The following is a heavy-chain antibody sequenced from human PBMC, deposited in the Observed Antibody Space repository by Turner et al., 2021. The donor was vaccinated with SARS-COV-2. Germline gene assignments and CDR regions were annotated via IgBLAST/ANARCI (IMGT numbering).Heavy chain of an antibody. Sequence: EVQLVESGGGLVQPGRSLRLSCTASGFTFGDYAMSWFRQAPGKGLEWVGFIRSKAYGGTTEYAASAKGRFTISRDDSKSIAYLQMNSLKTEDTAVYYCTSDSSGYYGEGGDYWGQGTLVTVSS. CDR2: IRSKAYGGTT. D-gene: IGHD3-22*01. J-gene: IGHJ4*02. CDR1: GFTFGDYA. CDR3: TSDSSGYYGEGGDY. V-gene: IGHV3-49*03.